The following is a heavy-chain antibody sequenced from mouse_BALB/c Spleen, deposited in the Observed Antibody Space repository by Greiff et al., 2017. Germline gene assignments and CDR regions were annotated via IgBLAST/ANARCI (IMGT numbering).Heavy chain of an antibody. Sequence: DVKLVESGGGLVQPGGSLKLSCAASGFTFSSYGMSWVRQTPDKRLELVATINSNGGSTYYPDSVKGRFTISRDNAKNTLYLQMSSLKSEDTAMYYCARELGWYFEVWGAEGTVTVSS. V-gene: IGHV5-6-3*01. CDR2: INSNGGST. CDR3: ARELGWYFEV. CDR1: GFTFSSYG. J-gene: IGHJ1*01. D-gene: IGHD3-3*01.